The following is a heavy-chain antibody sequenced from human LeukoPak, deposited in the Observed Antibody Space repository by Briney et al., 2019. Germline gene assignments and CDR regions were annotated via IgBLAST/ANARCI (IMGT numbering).Heavy chain of an antibody. CDR1: GFTFSSYA. CDR3: AKDHNSCRGVSRLLHQD. D-gene: IGHD3-10*01. J-gene: IGHJ4*02. CDR2: ISIGGGST. Sequence: QPGGSLRLSCAASGFTFSSYAMTWVRQAPGKGLEWVSAISIGGGSTWYADSLEGRFTISRDNSKNTLYLQMDSLRADDTATYYCAKDHNSCRGVSRLLHQDWGQGTLVTVSS. V-gene: IGHV3-23*01.